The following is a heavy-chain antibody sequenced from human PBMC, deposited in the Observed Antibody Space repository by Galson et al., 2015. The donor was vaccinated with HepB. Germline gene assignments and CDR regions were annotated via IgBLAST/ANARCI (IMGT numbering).Heavy chain of an antibody. CDR3: ATFRKGGDPHDM. D-gene: IGHD2-21*01. CDR2: ISDDGGLT. CDR1: GFTFSKYA. J-gene: IGHJ3*02. Sequence: SLRLSCAASGFTFSKYAMSWVRQVPGKGLEWVSGISDDGGLTYSADSVKGRFTVSRDNSKDSLYLQMTSLRAEDTAVYYCATFRKGGDPHDMWGQGTMVTVSS. V-gene: IGHV3-23*01.